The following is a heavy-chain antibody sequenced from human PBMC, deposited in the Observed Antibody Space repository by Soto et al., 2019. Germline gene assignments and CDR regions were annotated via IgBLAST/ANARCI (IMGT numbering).Heavy chain of an antibody. CDR1: GVSISSGDYY. D-gene: IGHD3-3*01. CDR2: IYYSGST. J-gene: IGHJ4*02. Sequence: PSETLSLTCTVSGVSISSGDYYWSWIRQPPGKGLEWIGYIYYSGSTYYNPSLKSRVTISVDKSKNQFSLKLSSVTAADTAVYYCAREGRFLEWLSGFEYWGQGTLVIVSS. CDR3: AREGRFLEWLSGFEY. V-gene: IGHV4-30-4*01.